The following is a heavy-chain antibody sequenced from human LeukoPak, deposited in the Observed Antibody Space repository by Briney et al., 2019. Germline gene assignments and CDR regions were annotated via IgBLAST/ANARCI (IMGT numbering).Heavy chain of an antibody. CDR2: IIPIFGTA. D-gene: IGHD3-22*01. CDR1: GGTFSSYA. CDR3: ARALSDSCGTYNWFDP. J-gene: IGHJ5*02. Sequence: PEASVKVSCKASGGTFSSYAISWVRQAPGQGLEWMGGIIPIFGTANYAQKFQGRVTITTDESTSTAYMELSSLRSEDTAVYYCARALSDSCGTYNWFDPWGQGTLVTVSS. V-gene: IGHV1-69*05.